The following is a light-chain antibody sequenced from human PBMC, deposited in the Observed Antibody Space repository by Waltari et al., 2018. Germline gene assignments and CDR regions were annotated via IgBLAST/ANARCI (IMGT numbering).Light chain of an antibody. Sequence: QSALTQPRSVSGSPGQSVTISCTGTSSDVGGYNYVSWYQQHPGKAPKLMLYDVSKRPSGVPDRFSGSKSGNTASLTISGLQAEDEADYYCCSYAGSYTLGVFGGGTKLTVL. CDR2: DVS. J-gene: IGLJ3*02. CDR1: SSDVGGYNY. V-gene: IGLV2-11*01. CDR3: CSYAGSYTLGV.